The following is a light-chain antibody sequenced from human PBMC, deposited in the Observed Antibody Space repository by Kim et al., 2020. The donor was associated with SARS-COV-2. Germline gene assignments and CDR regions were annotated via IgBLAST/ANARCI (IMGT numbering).Light chain of an antibody. V-gene: IGKV3-11*01. J-gene: IGKJ4*01. CDR2: DAS. Sequence: EIVLTHSPATLSLSPGERATLSCRASQSVTTFLAWYQQKPGQAPSLLIYDASYRATGVPARFSGSGSGTDFTLTISSLEPEDFAVYYCHHRSDWPLTFGGGTKVEIK. CDR3: HHRSDWPLT. CDR1: QSVTTF.